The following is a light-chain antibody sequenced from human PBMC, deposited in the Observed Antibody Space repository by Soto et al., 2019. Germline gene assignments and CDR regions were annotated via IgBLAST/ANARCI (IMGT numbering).Light chain of an antibody. Sequence: IALTQSPGTLSLSPGERATLSCLASQSVSSRYLAWYQQKPGRAPRLLIYGASTRATGIPDRFSGSGSGTDFTLTISRLEPEDFAVYYCQQYDSSPPITFGQGTRLEIK. CDR1: QSVSSRY. CDR3: QQYDSSPPIT. V-gene: IGKV3-20*01. J-gene: IGKJ5*01. CDR2: GAS.